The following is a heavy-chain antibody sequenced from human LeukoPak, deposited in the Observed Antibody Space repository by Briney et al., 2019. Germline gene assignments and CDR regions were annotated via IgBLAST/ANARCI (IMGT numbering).Heavy chain of an antibody. J-gene: IGHJ6*02. CDR1: GGSISSGDYY. D-gene: IGHD4-17*01. CDR2: IYYSGST. Sequence: SQTLSLTCTVSGGSISSGDYYWSWIRQPPGKGLEWIGYIYYSGSTYYNPFLKSRVTISVDTSKNQFSLKLSSVTAADTAVYYCARADGDYVPYYYGMDVWGQGTTVTVSS. V-gene: IGHV4-30-4*01. CDR3: ARADGDYVPYYYGMDV.